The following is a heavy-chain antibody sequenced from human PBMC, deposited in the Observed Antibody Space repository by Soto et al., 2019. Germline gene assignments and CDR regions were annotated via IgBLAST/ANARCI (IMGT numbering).Heavy chain of an antibody. CDR3: AKDPKAWPNDNWFDP. CDR2: ISGSGGST. J-gene: IGHJ5*02. D-gene: IGHD1-1*01. V-gene: IGHV3-23*01. Sequence: GGSLRLSWAAAGLTSVGYAGSWVLQAPGKGLEWVSAISGSGGSTYYADSVKGRFTISRDNSKNTLYLQMNSLRAEDTAVYYCAKDPKAWPNDNWFDPWGQGTLVTVSS. CDR1: GLTSVGYA.